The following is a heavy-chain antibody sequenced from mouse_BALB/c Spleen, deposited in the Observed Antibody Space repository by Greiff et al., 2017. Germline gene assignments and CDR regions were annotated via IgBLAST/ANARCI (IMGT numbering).Heavy chain of an antibody. J-gene: IGHJ3*01. Sequence: QVQLQQSGAELAKPGASVKMSCKASGYTFTSYWMHWVKQRPGQGLEWIGYINPSTGYTEYNQKFKDKATLTADKSSSTAYMQLSSLTSEDSAVYYCARWRGYDSWFAYWGQGTLVTVSA. D-gene: IGHD2-2*01. V-gene: IGHV1-7*01. CDR2: INPSTGYT. CDR3: ARWRGYDSWFAY. CDR1: GYTFTSYW.